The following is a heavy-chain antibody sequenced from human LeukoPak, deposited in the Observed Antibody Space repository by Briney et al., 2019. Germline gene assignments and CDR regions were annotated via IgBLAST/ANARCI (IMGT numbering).Heavy chain of an antibody. V-gene: IGHV4-34*01. D-gene: IGHD3-22*01. CDR3: ATGIYYYDSSGLDY. J-gene: IGHJ4*02. Sequence: SETLSLTCAVYGGSFSGYYWSWIRQPPGKGLEWIGEINHSGSTNYNPSLKSRVTISVDTSKNQFSLKLSSVTAADTAVYYCATGIYYYDSSGLDYWGQGTLVTVSS. CDR1: GGSFSGYY. CDR2: INHSGST.